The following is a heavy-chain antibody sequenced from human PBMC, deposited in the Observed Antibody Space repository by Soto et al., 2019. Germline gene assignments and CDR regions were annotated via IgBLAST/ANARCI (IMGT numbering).Heavy chain of an antibody. CDR2: IIPIFGTA. Sequence: QVQLVQSGAEVKKPGSSVKVSCKASGGTFSSYAISWVRQAPGQGLEWMGGIIPIFGTANYAQKFQGRVTXXAXXXXXXXXXXXXXXXXXXXXXXXXXXXXXXTPXKGDDWGQGTLVTVSS. CDR1: GGTFSSYA. J-gene: IGHJ4*02. V-gene: IGHV1-69*12. CDR3: XXXXXXTPXKGDD.